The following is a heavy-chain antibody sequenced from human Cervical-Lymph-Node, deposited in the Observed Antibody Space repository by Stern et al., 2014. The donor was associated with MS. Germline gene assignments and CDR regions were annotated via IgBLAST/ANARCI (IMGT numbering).Heavy chain of an antibody. Sequence: AQLEESGAEVKKPGASVKVSCKASGYTFTSYYMHWVRQAPGQGLEWMGIINPSGGNTNYAQKFQGRVTMTRDTSTSTVYMELSSLRSEDTAVYYCARVSESYYYHSWWWFDPWGQGTLVTVSS. J-gene: IGHJ5*02. CDR2: INPSGGNT. D-gene: IGHD3-22*01. V-gene: IGHV1-46*01. CDR1: GYTFTSYY. CDR3: ARVSESYYYHSWWWFDP.